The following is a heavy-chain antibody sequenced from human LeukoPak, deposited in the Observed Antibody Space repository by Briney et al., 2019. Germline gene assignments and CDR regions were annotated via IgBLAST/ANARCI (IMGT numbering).Heavy chain of an antibody. D-gene: IGHD6-19*01. CDR3: TKGGGSVAGTPPDY. V-gene: IGHV3-9*01. Sequence: GGSLRLSCAASGFTFNDYVMHWVRQAPGKGLEWVSGINRNSDNRIYGDFVKGRFTISRDNAKKSLYLQMDNLRAEDTALYYCTKGGGSVAGTPPDYWGQGTLVTVSS. J-gene: IGHJ4*02. CDR2: INRNSDNR. CDR1: GFTFNDYV.